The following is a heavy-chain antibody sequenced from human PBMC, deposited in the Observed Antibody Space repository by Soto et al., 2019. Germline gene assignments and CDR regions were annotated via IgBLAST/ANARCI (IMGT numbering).Heavy chain of an antibody. V-gene: IGHV3-11*06. J-gene: IGHJ6*02. Sequence: HVQMVESGGDLVKPGGSLRLSCAVSGFTFSDYYMSWFRQAPEQGLEWIAYISGRGNYTNYADSVRGRFTISRDNIKNSLFLQMNSLRDEDTAIYYCARDGGEIIAAATGGGYGMDVWGQGTTVFVSS. CDR2: ISGRGNYT. CDR1: GFTFSDYY. D-gene: IGHD6-6*01. CDR3: ARDGGEIIAAATGGGYGMDV.